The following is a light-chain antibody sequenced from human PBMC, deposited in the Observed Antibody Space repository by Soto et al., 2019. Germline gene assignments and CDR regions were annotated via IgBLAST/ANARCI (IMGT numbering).Light chain of an antibody. J-gene: IGKJ4*01. CDR3: LQDNSNPLT. CDR2: HAS. Sequence: AIQIPQSPSSLSPSVVYKFTITCRPTHGGGNDLCWYQQKPGKAPKLPIYHASTLHNGVSSRLSGSGAGTDVTLTIGSLQPEDVATYYCLQDNSNPLTFGGGTKVDIK. CDR1: HGGGND. V-gene: IGKV1-6*01.